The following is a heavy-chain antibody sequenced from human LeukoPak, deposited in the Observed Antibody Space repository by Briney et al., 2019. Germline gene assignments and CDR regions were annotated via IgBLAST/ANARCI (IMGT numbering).Heavy chain of an antibody. Sequence: ASVKVSCKASGYIVTNYGIAWVRQAPGQGPEWMGWISTYNGDTHYTQELRGRVTLTTDTLTSTAYMELRNLRSDDTAVYYCARDVLPLGSTANYFDFWGQGTLVTVSS. CDR2: ISTYNGDT. J-gene: IGHJ4*02. V-gene: IGHV1-18*04. CDR3: ARDVLPLGSTANYFDF. D-gene: IGHD3-10*01. CDR1: GYIVTNYG.